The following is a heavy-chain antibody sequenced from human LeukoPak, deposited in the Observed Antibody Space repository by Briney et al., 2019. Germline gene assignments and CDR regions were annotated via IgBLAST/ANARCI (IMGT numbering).Heavy chain of an antibody. D-gene: IGHD5-18*01. V-gene: IGHV4-34*01. J-gene: IGHJ4*02. CDR2: INHSGST. CDR1: GGSFSGYY. CDR3: ARRRGYSYGIDY. Sequence: SETLSLTCAVYGGSFSGYYWSWIRQPPGKGLEWIREINHSGSTNYNPSLKSRVTISVDTSKNQFSLKLSSVTAADTAVYYCARRRGYSYGIDYWGQGTLVTVSS.